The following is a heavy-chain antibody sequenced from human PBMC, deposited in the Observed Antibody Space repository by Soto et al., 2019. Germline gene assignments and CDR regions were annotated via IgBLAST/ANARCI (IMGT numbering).Heavy chain of an antibody. CDR1: GFTFSTYS. V-gene: IGHV3-48*01. CDR3: ARDVRLPDY. D-gene: IGHD3-10*02. CDR2: ISSTGETT. Sequence: EVQLVESGGGLVPPGGSLRLSCAASGFTFSTYSMNWVRQAPGKGLDWVSFISSTGETTYYADSVKGRLTISRANAXNXLXLXXNSLTAEDTAVYYCARDVRLPDYWGQGTLVTV. J-gene: IGHJ4*02.